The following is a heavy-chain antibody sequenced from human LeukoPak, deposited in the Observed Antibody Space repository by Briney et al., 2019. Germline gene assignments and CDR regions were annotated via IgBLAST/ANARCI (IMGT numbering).Heavy chain of an antibody. Sequence: GESLKISCKGSGYTFSNFWIGWVRQKPGKGLEFMGVVYPGDSDTAYSPSFQGQVTVSADRYIRTTYLQWTSLEASDSAIYYCARGRGGYSGYENFDYWGQGTMVTVS. D-gene: IGHD5-12*01. J-gene: IGHJ4*02. CDR2: VYPGDSDT. V-gene: IGHV5-51*01. CDR1: GYTFSNFW. CDR3: ARGRGGYSGYENFDY.